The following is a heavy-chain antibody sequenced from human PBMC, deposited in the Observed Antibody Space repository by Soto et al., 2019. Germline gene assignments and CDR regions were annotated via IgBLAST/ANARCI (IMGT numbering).Heavy chain of an antibody. V-gene: IGHV3-33*01. J-gene: IGHJ6*03. Sequence: GGSLRLSCAASGFTFSSYGMHWVRQAPGKGLEWVAVIWYDGSNKYYADSVKGRFTISRDNSKNTLYLQMNGLRAEDTAVYYCAHRIAHYYYYYMDVWGKGTTVTVSS. D-gene: IGHD2-21*01. CDR2: IWYDGSNK. CDR3: AHRIAHYYYYYMDV. CDR1: GFTFSSYG.